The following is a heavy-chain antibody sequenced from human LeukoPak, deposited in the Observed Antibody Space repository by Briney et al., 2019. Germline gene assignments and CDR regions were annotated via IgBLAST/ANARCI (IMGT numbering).Heavy chain of an antibody. Sequence: GGSLRLSCAASGFTFSSYAMSWVRQAPGKGLERVSAISGSGGSTYYADSVKGRFTISRDNSKNTLYLQMNSLRAEDTAVYYCAKAYGRDLMVYAIYYYYGMDVWGQGTTVTVSS. D-gene: IGHD2-8*01. CDR3: AKAYGRDLMVYAIYYYYGMDV. CDR1: GFTFSSYA. V-gene: IGHV3-23*01. J-gene: IGHJ6*02. CDR2: ISGSGGST.